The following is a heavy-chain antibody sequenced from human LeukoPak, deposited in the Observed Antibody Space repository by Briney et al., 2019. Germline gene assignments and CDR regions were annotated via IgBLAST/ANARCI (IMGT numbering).Heavy chain of an antibody. CDR3: ARQDAYSSSSDY. CDR1: GGSFSGYY. V-gene: IGHV4-34*01. CDR2: INHSGST. Sequence: KPSETLSLTCAVYGGSFSGYYWTWIRRPPGKGLEWIGEINHSGSTNYNPSLKSRVTISVDTSKNQFSLNLRSVTAADAAVYYCARQDAYSSSSDYWGQGTLVTVSS. D-gene: IGHD6-6*01. J-gene: IGHJ4*02.